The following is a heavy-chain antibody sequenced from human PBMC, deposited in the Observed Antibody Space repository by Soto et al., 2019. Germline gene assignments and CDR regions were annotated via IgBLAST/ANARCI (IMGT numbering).Heavy chain of an antibody. D-gene: IGHD1-1*01. V-gene: IGHV1-2*02. Sequence: ASVKVSCKASGYTFTSYGISWVRQAPGQGLEWMGWINPNSGGTNYAQKFQGRVTMTRDTSISTAYMELSRLRSDDTAVYYCARNWNDGRDFDYWGQGTLVTVSS. CDR2: INPNSGGT. CDR1: GYTFTSYG. CDR3: ARNWNDGRDFDY. J-gene: IGHJ4*02.